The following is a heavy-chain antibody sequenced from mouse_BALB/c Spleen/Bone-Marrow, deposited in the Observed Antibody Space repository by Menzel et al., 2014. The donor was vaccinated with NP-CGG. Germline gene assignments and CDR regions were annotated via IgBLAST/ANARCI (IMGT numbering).Heavy chain of an antibody. CDR2: ISDGGSYT. Sequence: EVKLVESGGGLVKPGGSPKLSCAASGFTFSDYYMYWVRQTPEKRLEWVATISDGGSYTYYPDSVKGRFTISRDNAKNNLYLQMSSLKSEDTAMYYCARGSSYFDYWGQGTTLTVSS. V-gene: IGHV5-4*02. D-gene: IGHD1-1*01. CDR3: ARGSSYFDY. J-gene: IGHJ2*01. CDR1: GFTFSDYY.